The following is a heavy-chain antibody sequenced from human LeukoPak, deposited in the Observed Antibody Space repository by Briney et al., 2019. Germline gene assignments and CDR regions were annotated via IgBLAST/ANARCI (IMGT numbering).Heavy chain of an antibody. CDR1: GFTVSSIY. D-gene: IGHD6-13*01. Sequence: GASLRLSCAASGFTVSSIYMSWVRQAPGKGLEWVSVIYSGGSTYYADSVKGRFTISRDNSKNTLYVQMNSLRAEDTAVYYCARLYSSTWENYFDYWGQGTLVTVSS. J-gene: IGHJ4*02. V-gene: IGHV3-53*01. CDR2: IYSGGST. CDR3: ARLYSSTWENYFDY.